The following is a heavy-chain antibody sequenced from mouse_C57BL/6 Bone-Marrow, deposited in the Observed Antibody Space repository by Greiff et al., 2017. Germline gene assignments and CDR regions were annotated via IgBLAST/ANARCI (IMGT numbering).Heavy chain of an antibody. CDR3: ARGVYEYVSWFAY. CDR2: IDPSDSYT. CDR1: GYTFTSYW. V-gene: IGHV1-69*01. Sequence: QVQLQQPGAELVMPGASVKLSCKASGYTFTSYWMHWVKQRPGQGLEWIGEIDPSDSYTNYNQKFKGKSTLTVDKSSSTAYMQLSSLTSEDSAVYYCARGVYEYVSWFAYWGQGTLFTVSA. D-gene: IGHD2-4*01. J-gene: IGHJ3*01.